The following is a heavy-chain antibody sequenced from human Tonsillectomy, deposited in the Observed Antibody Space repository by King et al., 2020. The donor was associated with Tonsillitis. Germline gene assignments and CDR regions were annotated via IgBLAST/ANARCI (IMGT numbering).Heavy chain of an antibody. CDR2: IHWDYDK. CDR3: AHRPRDGSGSYAFAM. D-gene: IGHD3-10*01. CDR1: GFSLTTSGVA. J-gene: IGHJ3*02. Sequence: TLKESGPTLVRPTQTLTLTCTFSGFSLTTSGVAVGWLRQPPGKALEWLALIHWDYDKRYSTSLQSRLTITKETSKNQVFLTMTNMDPADTATYYCAHRPRDGSGSYAFAMWGQGTLVTVSS. V-gene: IGHV2-5*02.